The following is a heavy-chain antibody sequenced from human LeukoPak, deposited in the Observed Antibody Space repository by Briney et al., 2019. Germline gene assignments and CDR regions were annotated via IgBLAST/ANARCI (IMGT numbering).Heavy chain of an antibody. CDR3: ARGKDIGDDSSGFYYFDY. V-gene: IGHV4-39*07. J-gene: IGHJ4*02. D-gene: IGHD3-22*01. Sequence: SETLSLTCTVSGGSISSSSYYWGWIRQPPGTGLDWIGSIYYSGSTYYNPSLKSRVTISVDTSKNQFSLKLSSVTAADTAVYYCARGKDIGDDSSGFYYFDYWGQGTLVTVSS. CDR2: IYYSGST. CDR1: GGSISSSSYY.